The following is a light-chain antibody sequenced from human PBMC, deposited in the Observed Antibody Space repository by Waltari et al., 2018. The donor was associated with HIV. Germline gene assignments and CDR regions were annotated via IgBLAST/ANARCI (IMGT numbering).Light chain of an antibody. Sequence: QSGLPPPPSASKTLRPTAIITSDRDYNNAGSQGATWFQQHRGRPPKLLSYLTNGRPSGVSGRFSASRSGDTAYLSISSLESEDEAYYFCSSWDSTLSAWVFGGGTQLTVL. CDR3: SSWDSTLSAWV. V-gene: IGLV10-54*01. CDR2: LTN. CDR1: YNNAGSQG. J-gene: IGLJ3*02.